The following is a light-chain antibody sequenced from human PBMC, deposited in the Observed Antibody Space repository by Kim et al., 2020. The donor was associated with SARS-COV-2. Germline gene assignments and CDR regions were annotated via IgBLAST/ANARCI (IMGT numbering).Light chain of an antibody. CDR1: QSVSSN. J-gene: IGKJ1*01. CDR3: QQYNNGSRA. CDR2: GAS. Sequence: EIVMTQSPATLSVSPGERATLSCRASQSVSSNLAWYQQKPGQAPRLLIYGASTRATGIPARFSGSGSGTEFTLTISSLQSEDFAVYYCQQYNNGSRALGQGTKVEIK. V-gene: IGKV3-15*01.